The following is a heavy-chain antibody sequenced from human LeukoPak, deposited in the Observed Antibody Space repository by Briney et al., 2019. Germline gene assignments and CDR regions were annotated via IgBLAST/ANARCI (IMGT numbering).Heavy chain of an antibody. Sequence: GGSLRLSCAASGFTFSSYWMSWVRQAPGKGPEWVANIKQDGSEKYYVDSVKGRFTISRDNAKNSLYLQMNSLRAEDTAVYYCARPYYDSSGSDFDYWGQGTLVTVSS. D-gene: IGHD3-22*01. CDR1: GFTFSSYW. V-gene: IGHV3-7*01. J-gene: IGHJ4*02. CDR2: IKQDGSEK. CDR3: ARPYYDSSGSDFDY.